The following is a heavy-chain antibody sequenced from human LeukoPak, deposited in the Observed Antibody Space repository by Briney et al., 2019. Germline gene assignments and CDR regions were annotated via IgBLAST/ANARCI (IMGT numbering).Heavy chain of an antibody. V-gene: IGHV3-11*01. D-gene: IGHD3-10*01. CDR3: ARGTDGSVEYYFDY. J-gene: IGHJ4*02. CDR1: GFTFSSYW. Sequence: GGSLRLSCAASGFTFSSYWMSWIRQAPGKGLEWVSYISSSGSTIYYADSVKGRFTISRDNAKNSLYLQMNSLRAEDTAVYYRARGTDGSVEYYFDYWGQGTLVTVSS. CDR2: ISSSGSTI.